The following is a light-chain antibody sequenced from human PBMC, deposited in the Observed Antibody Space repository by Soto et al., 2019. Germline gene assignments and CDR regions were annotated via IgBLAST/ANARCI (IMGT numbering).Light chain of an antibody. CDR2: DSS. Sequence: EIVLTQSPGTLSLSPGERATLSCRASQTINNYVAWYQQKPGQPPRVLIYDSSTRATGVPDRFSGSGSGTDFTLTISRLEPEDFAVYSCQQYVDSPETFGGGTKV. CDR1: QTINNY. J-gene: IGKJ4*01. V-gene: IGKV3-20*01. CDR3: QQYVDSPET.